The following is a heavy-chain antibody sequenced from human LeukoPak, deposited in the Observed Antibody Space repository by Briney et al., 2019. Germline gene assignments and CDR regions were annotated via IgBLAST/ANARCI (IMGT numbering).Heavy chain of an antibody. CDR1: GGTFSSYA. J-gene: IGHJ4*02. D-gene: IGHD5-18*01. CDR2: IIPIFGTA. CDR3: ARDSDTAMVLYYFDY. Sequence: GSSVKVSCKASGGTFSSYAISWLRQAPGQGLEWMGRIIPIFGTANYAQKFQGRVTITTDESTSTAYMELSSLRSEDTAVYYCARDSDTAMVLYYFDYSGQGTLVTVSS. V-gene: IGHV1-69*05.